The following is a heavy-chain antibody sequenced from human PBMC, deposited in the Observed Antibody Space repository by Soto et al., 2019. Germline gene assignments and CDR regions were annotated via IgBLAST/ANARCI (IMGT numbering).Heavy chain of an antibody. D-gene: IGHD6-19*01. CDR1: GGTFSSYA. CDR3: AGGVAVACTDY. V-gene: IGHV1-69*06. Sequence: QVQLVQSGAEVKKPGSSVKASCKASGGTFSSYAISWVRQAPGQGLEWMGGIIPIFGTANYAQKFQGRVTITAGKSTGKAYMELSSQRSEDTAVYYCAGGVAVACTDYWGEGTLVIVSA. J-gene: IGHJ4*02. CDR2: IIPIFGTA.